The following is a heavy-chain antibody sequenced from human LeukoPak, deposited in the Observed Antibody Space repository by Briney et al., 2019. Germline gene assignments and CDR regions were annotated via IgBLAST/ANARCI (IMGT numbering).Heavy chain of an antibody. Sequence: ASVKVSCKASGYTFIAYYIYWMRQAPGQGLEWVGRINPNSGGTNYAQNFQDRVTLTRDTSITTAYMELSRLISDDTAVYFCARSLYGDYFFDSWGQGTLVTVSS. J-gene: IGHJ4*02. CDR2: INPNSGGT. D-gene: IGHD4-17*01. CDR1: GYTFIAYY. CDR3: ARSLYGDYFFDS. V-gene: IGHV1-2*06.